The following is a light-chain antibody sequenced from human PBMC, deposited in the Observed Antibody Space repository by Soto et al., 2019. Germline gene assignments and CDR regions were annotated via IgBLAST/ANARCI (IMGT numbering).Light chain of an antibody. Sequence: DIQMTQSPSTLSASVGDRVTITCRASQSISSWLAWYQQKPGKAPKLLIYKASSLESGVPSRFSGSGSGTEFPLTISSLQPDDFATYYCQQYNSCSPYTFGQGTKLEIK. V-gene: IGKV1-5*03. CDR2: KAS. CDR3: QQYNSCSPYT. J-gene: IGKJ2*01. CDR1: QSISSW.